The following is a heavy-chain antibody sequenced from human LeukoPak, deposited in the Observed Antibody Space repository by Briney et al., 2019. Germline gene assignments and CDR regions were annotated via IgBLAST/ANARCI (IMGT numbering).Heavy chain of an antibody. J-gene: IGHJ4*02. V-gene: IGHV3-23*01. D-gene: IGHD5-24*01. Sequence: GGSLRLSCAASGFTFSSYAMSWVRQALGKGLEWVSAISGSGGSTYYADSVKGRFTISRDNSKNTLYLQMNSLRAEDTAVYYCAKREENGDGYNSPAFDYWGQGTLVTVSS. CDR3: AKREENGDGYNSPAFDY. CDR2: ISGSGGST. CDR1: GFTFSSYA.